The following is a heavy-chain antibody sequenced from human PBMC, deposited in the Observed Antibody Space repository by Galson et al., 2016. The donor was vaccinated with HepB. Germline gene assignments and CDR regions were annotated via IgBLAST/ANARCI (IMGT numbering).Heavy chain of an antibody. CDR1: GFSFSSHG. D-gene: IGHD6-25*01. CDR2: IKEGGRDRDK. J-gene: IGHJ6*02. Sequence: SLRLSCAGSGFSFSSHGMAWVRQAPGKGLEWVANIKEGGRDRDKYYVDSVRGRFSISRDDAENSLSLRMDSLRTEDTAVYYCARHRLGGAAQRLSAGLDVWGQGTMVTVSS. CDR3: ARHRLGGAAQRLSAGLDV. V-gene: IGHV3-7*03.